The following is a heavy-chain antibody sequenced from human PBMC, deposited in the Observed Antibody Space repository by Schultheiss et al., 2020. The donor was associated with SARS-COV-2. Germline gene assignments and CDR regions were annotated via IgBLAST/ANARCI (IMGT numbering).Heavy chain of an antibody. CDR1: GFTFSSYA. CDR2: ISYDGSNK. V-gene: IGHV3-30-3*01. CDR3: ARVAEAFDI. Sequence: GGSLRLSCAASGFTFSSYAMHWVRQAPGKGLEWVAVISYDGSNKYYADSVKGRFTISRDNSKNTLYLQMNSLRAEDTAVYYCARVAEAFDIWGQGTMVTVSS. J-gene: IGHJ3*02.